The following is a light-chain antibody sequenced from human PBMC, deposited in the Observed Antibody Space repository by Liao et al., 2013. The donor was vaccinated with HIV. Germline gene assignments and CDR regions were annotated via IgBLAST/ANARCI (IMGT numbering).Light chain of an antibody. CDR3: LVWDTSSDHSV. CDR1: NLGSKS. V-gene: IGLV3-21*04. Sequence: SYVLTQPPSMSVAPGKTARISCGGYNLGSKSVHWYQQKPGQAPVLVIYYDSDRPSGIPERFSGSNSGSTATLTISRVEAGDEADYYCLVWDTSSDHSVFGGGTKLTVL. J-gene: IGLJ3*02. CDR2: YDS.